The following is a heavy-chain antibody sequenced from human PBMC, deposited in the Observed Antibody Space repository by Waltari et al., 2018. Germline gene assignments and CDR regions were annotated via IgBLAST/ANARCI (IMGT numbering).Heavy chain of an antibody. CDR2: ISGSGGST. CDR3: AKDAPSKKYCSSTSCYEGGAFDI. J-gene: IGHJ3*02. CDR1: GFTFSSYA. D-gene: IGHD2-2*01. V-gene: IGHV3-23*01. Sequence: EVQLLESGGGLVQPGGSLRLSCAASGFTFSSYAMSWVRQAPGKGLEWVSAISGSGGSTYYADSVKGRFTISRDNSKNTLYLQMNSLRAEDTAVYYCAKDAPSKKYCSSTSCYEGGAFDIWGQGTMVTVSS.